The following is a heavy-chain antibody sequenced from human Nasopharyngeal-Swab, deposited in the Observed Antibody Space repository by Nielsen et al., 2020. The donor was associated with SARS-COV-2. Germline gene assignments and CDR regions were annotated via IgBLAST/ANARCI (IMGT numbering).Heavy chain of an antibody. CDR2: IYYTGTT. CDR1: GGSMKSYY. CDR3: ARGLAGIGRFDT. V-gene: IGHV4-59*13. Sequence: SETLSLTCSVAGGSMKSYYWTWIRKSPKKGLEWIGYIYYTGTTNYNPSLKSRATISLDMSKYQFSLRLTSVTAADTAVYYCARGLAGIGRFDTWGQGTLVSVSS. D-gene: IGHD1-26*01. J-gene: IGHJ5*02.